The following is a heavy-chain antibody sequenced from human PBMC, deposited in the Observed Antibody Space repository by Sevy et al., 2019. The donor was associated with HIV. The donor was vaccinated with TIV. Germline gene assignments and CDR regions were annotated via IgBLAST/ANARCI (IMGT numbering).Heavy chain of an antibody. CDR1: GYTFTSYG. D-gene: IGHD3-10*01. V-gene: IGHV1-18*01. Sequence: ASVNVSCKASGYTFTSYGISWVRQAPGQGLEWMGWISAYNGNTNYAQKLQGRVTMTTDTSTSTAYMELRSLRSDDTAVYYCAKWFGELSRYYYYGMDVWGQGTTVTVSS. CDR3: AKWFGELSRYYYYGMDV. CDR2: ISAYNGNT. J-gene: IGHJ6*02.